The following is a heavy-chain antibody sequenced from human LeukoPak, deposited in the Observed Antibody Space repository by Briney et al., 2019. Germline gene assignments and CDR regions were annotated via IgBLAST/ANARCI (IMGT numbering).Heavy chain of an antibody. J-gene: IGHJ6*02. Sequence: PGGLLRFSCAVLEINFRSYSMNWVRQAPGRGLECVSFISSMRTTIYNANTVKGRFTISRYNARNSLILQMNTMKDEDTAEYYCATLGYGMDDWGQGTTVTVS. CDR3: ATLGYGMDD. V-gene: IGHV3-48*02. CDR2: ISSMRTTI. CDR1: EINFRSYS.